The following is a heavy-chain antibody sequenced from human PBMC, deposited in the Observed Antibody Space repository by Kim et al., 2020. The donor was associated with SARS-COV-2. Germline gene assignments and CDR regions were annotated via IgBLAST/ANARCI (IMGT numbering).Heavy chain of an antibody. Sequence: GGSLRLSCAPSGFSVRNTYLRWVRQAPGKGLEWVSLIFSDGRTFYADSVKGSFTVSKDNSKDTLYLQMNSLGAKDTAVYFCARAGYSDSSGPYF. V-gene: IGHV3-66*01. CDR2: IFSDGRT. CDR1: GFSVRNTY. J-gene: IGHJ2*01. D-gene: IGHD3-22*01. CDR3: ARAGYSDSSGPYF.